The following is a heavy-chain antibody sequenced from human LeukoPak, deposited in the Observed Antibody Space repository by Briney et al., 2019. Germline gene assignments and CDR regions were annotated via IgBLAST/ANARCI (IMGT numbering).Heavy chain of an antibody. CDR3: ARDRDQLLYGDWFDP. V-gene: IGHV3-33*01. J-gene: IGHJ5*02. CDR2: IWYDGSNK. CDR1: GFTFSSYG. D-gene: IGHD2-2*02. Sequence: PGRSLRLSCAASGFTFSSYGMPWVRQAPGKGLEWVAVIWYDGSNKYYADSVKGRFTISRDNAKNSLYLQMNSLRAEDTAVYYCARDRDQLLYGDWFDPWGQGTLVTVSS.